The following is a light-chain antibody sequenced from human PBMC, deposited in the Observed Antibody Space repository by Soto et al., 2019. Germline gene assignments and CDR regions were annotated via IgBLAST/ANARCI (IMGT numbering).Light chain of an antibody. V-gene: IGKV3-20*01. CDR1: QSVSSRY. Sequence: EILLTQSPGTLSLSPGERATLSCRASQSVSSRYLAWYQQKPGQAPRLLFHGVSNRATGIPDRFSGSGSETDFTLIINSLEPEDFAVYYCQQYGLTFGQGTKVDIK. CDR2: GVS. J-gene: IGKJ1*01. CDR3: QQYGLT.